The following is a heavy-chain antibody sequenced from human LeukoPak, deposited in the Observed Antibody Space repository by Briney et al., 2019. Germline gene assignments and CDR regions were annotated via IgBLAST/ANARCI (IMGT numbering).Heavy chain of an antibody. D-gene: IGHD4-11*01. Sequence: SETLSLTSAVSGYSFSGGYYWGWVRQAPGQGLEWIGNVYHIGTTYINPSLRTRVTLSVATSKKQFFVTLRSVTAADTAVYYCVNLQPGGAFDIWGQGTMVTVSS. V-gene: IGHV4-38-2*01. CDR1: GYSFSGGYY. J-gene: IGHJ3*02. CDR3: VNLQPGGAFDI. CDR2: VYHIGTT.